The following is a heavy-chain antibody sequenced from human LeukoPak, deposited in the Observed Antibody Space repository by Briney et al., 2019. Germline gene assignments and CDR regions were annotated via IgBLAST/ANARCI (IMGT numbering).Heavy chain of an antibody. Sequence: GGFLRLSCAASGFTFSSYGMHWVRQAPGKGLEWVAFIRYDGSNKYYADSVKGRFTISRDNSKNTLYLQMNSLRAEDTAVYYCAKDLLGNILTGYYQRGGNYFDYWGQGTLVTVSS. V-gene: IGHV3-30*02. D-gene: IGHD3-9*01. CDR2: IRYDGSNK. CDR3: AKDLLGNILTGYYQRGGNYFDY. CDR1: GFTFSSYG. J-gene: IGHJ4*02.